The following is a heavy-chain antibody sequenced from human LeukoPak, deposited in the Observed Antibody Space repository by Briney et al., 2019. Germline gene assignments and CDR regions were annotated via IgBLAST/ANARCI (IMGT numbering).Heavy chain of an antibody. CDR2: ISYDGSNK. V-gene: IGHV3-30*03. CDR1: GFTFSSYG. CDR3: ASRAMDV. J-gene: IGHJ6*02. Sequence: GGSLRLSCAASGFTFSSYGMHWVRQAPGKGLEWVAVISYDGSNKYYADSVKGRFTISRDNSKNTLYLQMNSLRAEDTAVYYCASRAMDVWGQGTTVTVSS.